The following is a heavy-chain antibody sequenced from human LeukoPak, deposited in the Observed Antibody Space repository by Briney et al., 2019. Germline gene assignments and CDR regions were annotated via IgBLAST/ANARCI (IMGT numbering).Heavy chain of an antibody. J-gene: IGHJ5*02. CDR3: ARDALSWQAAERHAVGSP. CDR2: ISGSGSNT. D-gene: IGHD6-13*01. Sequence: GGSLRLFCAASGFTFSNYAMTWVRQAPGKGLEWVSVISGSGSNTDYADSVKGRFTISRDNSKNTLSLQMNSLRAEDTAVYYCARDALSWQAAERHAVGSPWGQGTLVTVSS. V-gene: IGHV3-23*01. CDR1: GFTFSNYA.